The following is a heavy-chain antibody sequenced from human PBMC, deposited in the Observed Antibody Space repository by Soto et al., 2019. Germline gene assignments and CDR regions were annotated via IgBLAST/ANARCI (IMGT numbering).Heavy chain of an antibody. J-gene: IGHJ4*02. CDR1: GDSVSSNSAA. V-gene: IGHV6-1*01. Sequence: SQTLSRTCAIAGDSVSSNSAAWNWIRQSPSRGLEWLGRTYYRSKWFNDYAVSVKSRITINPDTSKNQFSLQLSSVTPEDTAVYYCARPWTYYDSTGYYDFWGQGTLVTVYS. CDR3: ARPWTYYDSTGYYDF. D-gene: IGHD3-22*01. CDR2: TYYRSKWFN.